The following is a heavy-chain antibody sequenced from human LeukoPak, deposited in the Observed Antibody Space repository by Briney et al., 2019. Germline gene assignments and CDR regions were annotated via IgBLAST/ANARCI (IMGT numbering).Heavy chain of an antibody. CDR2: IKSKTAGGTT. D-gene: IGHD4-17*01. J-gene: IGHJ6*02. CDR1: GFTFSNAW. Sequence: GGSLRLSCAASGFTFSNAWMSWVRQAPGKGLEWVGRIKSKTAGGTTDYAAPVKGRFTISRDDSKNTLYLQMNSLRAEDTAVYYCAKDGPYGGMDVWGQGTTVTVSS. V-gene: IGHV3-15*01. CDR3: AKDGPYGGMDV.